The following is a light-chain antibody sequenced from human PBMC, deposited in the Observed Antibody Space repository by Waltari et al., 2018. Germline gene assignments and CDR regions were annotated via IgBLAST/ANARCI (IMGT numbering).Light chain of an antibody. Sequence: DIVMTQSPESLAVSLGERATINCKSSQSLLYYSNDKNYLAWYQQKPGQPPKLLIYWAATRQSGVPDRFSGSGCGTDFTLTISSLQAEDVAVYYCQQYYSRRTFGQGTKVEIK. CDR2: WAA. CDR1: QSLLYYSNDKNY. J-gene: IGKJ1*01. CDR3: QQYYSRRT. V-gene: IGKV4-1*01.